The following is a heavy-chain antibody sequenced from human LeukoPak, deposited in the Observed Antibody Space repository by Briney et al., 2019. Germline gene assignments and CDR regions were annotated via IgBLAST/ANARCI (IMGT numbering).Heavy chain of an antibody. CDR2: LYSYGST. D-gene: IGHD2-8*01. V-gene: IGHV3-66*01. CDR1: GFTVSANY. Sequence: GGSLRLSCAASGFTVSANYMAWVRQAPGKGLGWVSALYSYGSTYYADSVKGRFSSSRDDSKNTLYLQMNSLRAEDTAVYYCATRRVCEHAFDIWGQGTMVTVSS. J-gene: IGHJ3*02. CDR3: ATRRVCEHAFDI.